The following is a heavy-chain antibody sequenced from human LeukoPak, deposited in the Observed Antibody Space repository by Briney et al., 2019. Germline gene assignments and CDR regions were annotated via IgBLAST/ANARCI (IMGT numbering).Heavy chain of an antibody. Sequence: HPGGSLRLSCAASGFTFSSYWMSWVRQAPGKGLEWVANIKQDGSEKYYVDSVKGRFTISRDNSKNTLYLQMNSLRAEDTAIYYCANGVFKYSSKDGLDSWGQGTLVIVSS. V-gene: IGHV3-7*01. CDR1: GFTFSSYW. J-gene: IGHJ4*02. CDR3: ANGVFKYSSKDGLDS. CDR2: IKQDGSEK. D-gene: IGHD5-24*01.